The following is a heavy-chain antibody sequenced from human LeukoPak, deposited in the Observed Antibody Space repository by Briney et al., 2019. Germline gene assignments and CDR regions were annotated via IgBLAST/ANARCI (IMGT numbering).Heavy chain of an antibody. CDR3: ATSSSWYLLDY. J-gene: IGHJ4*02. D-gene: IGHD6-13*01. V-gene: IGHV1-2*02. CDR2: INPNSGGT. Sequence: ASVKVSCKASGGTFSSYAISWVRQAPGQGLEWMGWINPNSGGTNYAQKFQGRVTMTRDTSISTAYMELSRLRSDDTAVYYCATSSSWYLLDYWGQGTLVTVSS. CDR1: GGTFSSYA.